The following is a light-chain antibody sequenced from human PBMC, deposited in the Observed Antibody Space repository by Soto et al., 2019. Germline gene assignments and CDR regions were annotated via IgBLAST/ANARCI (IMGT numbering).Light chain of an antibody. Sequence: QSVLTQPPSASGSPGQSVTISCTRTFNDVGGYNYVSWYQQHPGKAPKVIIYEVYKRPSGVPDRFSGSKSGKTASLTVSGLQADDEADYYCSSYVGNNNLVFGGGTKVTVL. V-gene: IGLV2-8*01. CDR1: FNDVGGYNY. CDR3: SSYVGNNNLV. J-gene: IGLJ3*02. CDR2: EVY.